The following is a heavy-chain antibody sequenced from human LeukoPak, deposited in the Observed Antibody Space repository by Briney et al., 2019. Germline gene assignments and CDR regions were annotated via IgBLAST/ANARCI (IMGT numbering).Heavy chain of an antibody. D-gene: IGHD3-22*01. J-gene: IGHJ6*02. Sequence: PSETLSLTCAVYGGSFSGYYWSWIRQPPGKGLEWIGEINHSGSTNYNPSLKSRVTISVDTSKNQFSLKLSSVTAADTAVYYCARGPVVITTYYYYGMDVWGQGTTVTVSS. V-gene: IGHV4-34*01. CDR2: INHSGST. CDR3: ARGPVVITTYYYYGMDV. CDR1: GGSFSGYY.